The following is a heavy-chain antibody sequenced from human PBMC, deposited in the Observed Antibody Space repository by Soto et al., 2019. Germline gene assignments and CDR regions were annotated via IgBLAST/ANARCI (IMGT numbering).Heavy chain of an antibody. V-gene: IGHV4-34*01. J-gene: IGHJ6*02. Sequence: QVQLQQWGAGLLKPSETLSLTCAVYGGSFSGYYWSWIRQPPGKGLEWIGEINHSGSTNYNPSLTRRVTISVDTSKNQFSLKLSSVTAADTAVYYCARGSVAGLYYYYYGMDVWGQGTTVTVSS. CDR3: ARGSVAGLYYYYYGMDV. CDR2: INHSGST. CDR1: GGSFSGYY. D-gene: IGHD6-19*01.